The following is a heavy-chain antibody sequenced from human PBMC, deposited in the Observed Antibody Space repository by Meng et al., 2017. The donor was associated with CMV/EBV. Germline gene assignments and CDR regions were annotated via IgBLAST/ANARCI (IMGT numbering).Heavy chain of an antibody. Sequence: GGSLRLSCAASGFTFSNAWMSWVRQAPGKGLEWVGRIKSKTDGGTTDYAATVKGRFTISRDESNNTLYLQMNSLKTEDTAVYYCTTLYYYDSSGLNYWGQGTLVTVSS. V-gene: IGHV3-15*01. CDR3: TTLYYYDSSGLNY. CDR2: IKSKTDGGTT. J-gene: IGHJ4*02. CDR1: GFTFSNAW. D-gene: IGHD3-22*01.